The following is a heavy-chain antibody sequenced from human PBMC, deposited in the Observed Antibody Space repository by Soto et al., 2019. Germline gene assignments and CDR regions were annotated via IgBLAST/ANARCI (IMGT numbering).Heavy chain of an antibody. J-gene: IGHJ4*02. CDR2: ISYDGSNK. CDR3: AKDAIRTLSIVGASYFDY. D-gene: IGHD1-26*01. V-gene: IGHV3-30*18. CDR1: GFTFSSYG. Sequence: QVQLVESGGGVVQPGRSLRLSCAASGFTFSSYGMHWVRQAPGKGLEWVAVISYDGSNKYYADSVKGRFTISRDNSKKTLYLQMNILRAEDTAVYYCAKDAIRTLSIVGASYFDYLGQGTLVTVS.